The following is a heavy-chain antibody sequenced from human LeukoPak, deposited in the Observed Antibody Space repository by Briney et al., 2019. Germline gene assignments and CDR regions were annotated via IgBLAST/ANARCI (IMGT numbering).Heavy chain of an antibody. CDR1: GGSISSGDYY. CDR3: ARVHYYDSSGYYLYFDY. J-gene: IGHJ4*02. Sequence: SQTLSLTCTVSGGSISSGDYYWSWIRQPPGKDLEWIGYIYYSGSTYYNPSLKSRVTISTDTSKNQFSLKLSSVTAADTAVYYCARVHYYDSSGYYLYFDYWGQGTLVTVSS. V-gene: IGHV4-30-4*01. D-gene: IGHD3-22*01. CDR2: IYYSGST.